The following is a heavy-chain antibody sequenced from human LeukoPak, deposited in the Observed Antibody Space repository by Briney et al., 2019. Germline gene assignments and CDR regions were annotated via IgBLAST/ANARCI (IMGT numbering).Heavy chain of an antibody. Sequence: PSETLSLTCTVSGGSISSGSYYWSWIRQPAGKGLEWIGRIYTSGSTNYNPSLKSRVTISVDTSKNQFSLKLNSVTAADTAMYYCARVRYDGNISKWGQGTLVTVSS. V-gene: IGHV4-61*02. CDR3: ARVRYDGNISK. CDR2: IYTSGST. CDR1: GGSISSGSYY. D-gene: IGHD1/OR15-1a*01. J-gene: IGHJ4*02.